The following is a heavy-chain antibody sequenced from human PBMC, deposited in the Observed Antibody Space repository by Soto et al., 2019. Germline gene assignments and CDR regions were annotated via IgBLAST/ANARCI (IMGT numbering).Heavy chain of an antibody. CDR3: ARVMVRGPYGMDV. Sequence: SLKVSCKASGGTFSSYAISWVRQAPGQGLEWMGGIIPIFGTANYAQKFQGRVTITADESTSTAYMELSSLRSEDTAVYYCARVMVRGPYGMDVWGQGTTVTVSS. D-gene: IGHD3-10*01. V-gene: IGHV1-69*13. CDR2: IIPIFGTA. J-gene: IGHJ6*02. CDR1: GGTFSSYA.